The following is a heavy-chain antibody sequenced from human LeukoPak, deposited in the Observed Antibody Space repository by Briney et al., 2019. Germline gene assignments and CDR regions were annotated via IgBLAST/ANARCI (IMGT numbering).Heavy chain of an antibody. J-gene: IGHJ6*03. CDR2: ISGSGGST. D-gene: IGHD3-3*01. Sequence: GGSLRLSCAASGFTFNSYAMTWVRQAPGKGLEWVSSISGSGGSTYYADSVKGRFTISRDNFKNTLYLQMNSLRAEDTAVYYCASRQNTIYYMDIWGKGTTVTVSS. V-gene: IGHV3-23*01. CDR3: ASRQNTIYYMDI. CDR1: GFTFNSYA.